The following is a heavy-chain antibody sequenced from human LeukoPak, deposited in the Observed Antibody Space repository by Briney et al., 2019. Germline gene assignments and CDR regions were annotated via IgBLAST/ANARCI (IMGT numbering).Heavy chain of an antibody. V-gene: IGHV4-61*02. D-gene: IGHD4/OR15-4a*01. CDR2: IYTSGST. J-gene: IGHJ5*02. Sequence: SETLSLTCTVSGDSISIGSDYWSWIRQPAGNGLECIRRIYTSGSTNYNPSLKSRATISVDTSKNKFYLTLSSVTAPDRAVYYCARVNSPDSGVDWFDPWGQRNLVTASS. CDR1: GDSISIGSDY. CDR3: ARVNSPDSGVDWFDP.